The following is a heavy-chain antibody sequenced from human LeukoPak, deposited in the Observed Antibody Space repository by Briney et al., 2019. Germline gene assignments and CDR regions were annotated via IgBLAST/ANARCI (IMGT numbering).Heavy chain of an antibody. Sequence: PGGSLRLSCAASGFTFSTYWMSWVRQAPGKGLEWVSGISWNSGSIGYADSVKGRFTISRDNAKNSLYLQMNSLRAEDTALYYCARRIAVAGADYFDYWGQGTLVTVSS. D-gene: IGHD6-19*01. J-gene: IGHJ4*02. CDR3: ARRIAVAGADYFDY. CDR2: ISWNSGSI. V-gene: IGHV3-9*01. CDR1: GFTFSTYW.